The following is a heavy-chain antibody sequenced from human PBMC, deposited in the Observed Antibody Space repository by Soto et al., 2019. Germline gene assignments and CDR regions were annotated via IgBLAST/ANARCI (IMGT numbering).Heavy chain of an antibody. CDR2: ISSYGSDT. V-gene: IGHV3-74*01. Sequence: EVQLVESGGGLVLPGGSLRLSCAASGFTFSRYWMHCVRQAPGKGLVWVSRISSYGSDTHYADSVKGRFTISRDNAKNTLYLQMNSLRADDTAVYYCARNYAYAEGYYWYGIDVWGQGTTVTVSS. CDR1: GFTFSRYW. J-gene: IGHJ6*02. CDR3: ARNYAYAEGYYWYGIDV. D-gene: IGHD3-16*01.